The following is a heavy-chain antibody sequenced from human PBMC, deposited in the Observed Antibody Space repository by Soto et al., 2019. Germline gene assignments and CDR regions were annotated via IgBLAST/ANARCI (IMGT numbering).Heavy chain of an antibody. D-gene: IGHD6-19*01. Sequence: QVQLQQWGAGLLKPSETLSLTCAVYGGSFSGYYWSWIRQPPGKGLEWIGEINHSGSTNYNPSLKSRVTRSVDTSKNQFSLKLSSVTAADTAVYYCARRTAVRGHRVTAYSSGWYRVADYWYFDLWGRGTLVTVSS. CDR2: INHSGST. J-gene: IGHJ2*01. V-gene: IGHV4-34*01. CDR3: ARRTAVRGHRVTAYSSGWYRVADYWYFDL. CDR1: GGSFSGYY.